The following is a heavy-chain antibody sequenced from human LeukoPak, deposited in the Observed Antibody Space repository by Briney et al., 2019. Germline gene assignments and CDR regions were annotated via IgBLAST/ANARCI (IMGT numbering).Heavy chain of an antibody. J-gene: IGHJ4*02. CDR3: ARLPSYDNSDQVFDY. CDR2: IYPGDSDI. D-gene: IGHD3-22*01. V-gene: IGHV5-51*01. Sequence: GESLKISCKASGYSFTTYWIGWVRQMPGKGLEWMGLIYPGDSDIRYSPSFQGQVTISADKSSSTAYLQWSSLKASDTAMYYCARLPSYDNSDQVFDYWGQGTLVTVSA. CDR1: GYSFTTYW.